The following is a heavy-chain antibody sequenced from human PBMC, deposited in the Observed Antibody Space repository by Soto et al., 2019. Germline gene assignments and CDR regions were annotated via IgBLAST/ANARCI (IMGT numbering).Heavy chain of an antibody. Sequence: SVKVSCKASGGTFSSYAISWVRQAPGQGLEWMGGIIPIFGTANYAQKFQGRVTITADESTSTAYMELSSLRSEDTAVYYCARAPIAVAGLGSYFDYWGQGTLVTVSS. D-gene: IGHD6-19*01. CDR3: ARAPIAVAGLGSYFDY. V-gene: IGHV1-69*13. J-gene: IGHJ4*02. CDR2: IIPIFGTA. CDR1: GGTFSSYA.